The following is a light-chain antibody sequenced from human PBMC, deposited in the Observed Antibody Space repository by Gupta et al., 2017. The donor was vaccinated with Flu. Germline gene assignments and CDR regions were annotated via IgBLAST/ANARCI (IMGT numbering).Light chain of an antibody. Sequence: TLAFSPGETATLSCRATQIVGTNLAWYQQKPGQAPRLVIYAASARATGFPARFSGSGSGREFTLTISNLQSEDFALYYCQQYNDWPPLYTFGQGTKLEIK. CDR1: QIVGTN. J-gene: IGKJ2*01. CDR2: AAS. V-gene: IGKV3-15*01. CDR3: QQYNDWPPLYT.